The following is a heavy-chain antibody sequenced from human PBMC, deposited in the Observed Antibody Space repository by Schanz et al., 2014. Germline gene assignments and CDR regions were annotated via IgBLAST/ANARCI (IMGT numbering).Heavy chain of an antibody. CDR2: ISAYNGYT. V-gene: IGHV1-18*04. J-gene: IGHJ6*02. CDR3: VRDAGWAFGDYHGMGV. Sequence: QVQLVQSGAEVKKPGASVKVSCKASGYTFTSYYMHWVRQAPGQGLEWMGWISAYNGYTTYAQKFQGRVTMTTDTSTSTAYMELRSLISDDTAVYYCVRDAGWAFGDYHGMGVWGQGTSXTVSS. D-gene: IGHD3-10*01. CDR1: GYTFTSYY.